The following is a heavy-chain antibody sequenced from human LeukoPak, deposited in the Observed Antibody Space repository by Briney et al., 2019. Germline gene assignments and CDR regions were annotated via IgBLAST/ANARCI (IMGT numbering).Heavy chain of an antibody. V-gene: IGHV4-4*02. CDR3: AVFVVGTGDWFDP. CDR2: IYHSGST. Sequence: PSGTLSLTCAVSGGSISSSNWWSWVRQPPGKGLEWIGEIYHSGSTNYNPSLKSRVTVSVDRSKNQFSLRLTSVTAADTAVYYCAVFVVGTGDWFDPWGQGTLVTVSS. J-gene: IGHJ5*02. D-gene: IGHD2-21*01. CDR1: GGSISSSNW.